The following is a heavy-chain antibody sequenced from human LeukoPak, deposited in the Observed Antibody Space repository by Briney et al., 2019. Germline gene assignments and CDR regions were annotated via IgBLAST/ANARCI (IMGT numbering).Heavy chain of an antibody. CDR3: AKDGEGELWFGDRSYYYYYMDV. Sequence: SCKASGGTFSSYGMHWVRQAPGKGLEWVAFIRYDGSNKYYADSVKGRFTISRDNSKNTLYLQMNSLRAEDTAVYYCAKDGEGELWFGDRSYYYYYMDVWGKGTTVTISS. D-gene: IGHD3-10*01. CDR1: GGTFSSYG. V-gene: IGHV3-30*02. J-gene: IGHJ6*03. CDR2: IRYDGSNK.